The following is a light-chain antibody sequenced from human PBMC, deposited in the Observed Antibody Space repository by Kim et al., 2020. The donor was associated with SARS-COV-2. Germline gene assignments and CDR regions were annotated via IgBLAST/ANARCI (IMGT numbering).Light chain of an antibody. CDR3: KQYNKWPRT. CDR1: QSVSSN. Sequence: EVVMTQSPATLSVSPGERATLSCTASQSVSSNLAWYQQKPGQAPRLLISDASTRATGIPARFSGGGSGTDFTLTISSLQSEDFAVYYCKQYNKWPRTVGQGTKVEIK. V-gene: IGKV3-15*01. CDR2: DAS. J-gene: IGKJ1*01.